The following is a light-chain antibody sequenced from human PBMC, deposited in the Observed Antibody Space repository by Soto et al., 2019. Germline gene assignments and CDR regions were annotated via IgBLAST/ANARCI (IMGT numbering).Light chain of an antibody. J-gene: IGKJ1*01. CDR1: QSVSNIY. CDR3: QQYGSSGT. Sequence: EIVLTQSPGTVSLSPLEIATLSFMARQSVSNIYLAWYQQKPGQAPRLLIYGASNRATGIPDRFSGSGSGTDFTLTISRLEPEDFAVYYCQQYGSSGTFGKGTKVDIK. CDR2: GAS. V-gene: IGKV3-20*01.